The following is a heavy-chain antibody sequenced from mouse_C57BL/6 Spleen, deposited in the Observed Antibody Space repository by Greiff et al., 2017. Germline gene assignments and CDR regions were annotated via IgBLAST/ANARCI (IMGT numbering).Heavy chain of an antibody. V-gene: IGHV5-9-1*02. CDR3: TRDGSSYVGYFDV. J-gene: IGHJ1*03. CDR2: ISSGGDYI. D-gene: IGHD1-1*01. Sequence: EVQLVESGEGLVKPGGSLKLSCAASGFTFSSYAMSWVRQTPEKRLEWVAYISSGGDYIYYADTVQGGFPISRDNARNTLYLQMSSLKSEDTAMYYCTRDGSSYVGYFDVWGTGTTVTVSS. CDR1: GFTFSSYA.